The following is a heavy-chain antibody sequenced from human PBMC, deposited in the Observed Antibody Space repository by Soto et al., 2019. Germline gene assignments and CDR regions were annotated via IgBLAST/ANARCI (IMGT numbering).Heavy chain of an antibody. CDR3: ARGSLITMVRGVTSYFDY. J-gene: IGHJ4*02. D-gene: IGHD3-10*01. CDR1: GGTFSRYA. Sequence: SVKVSCKASGGTFSRYAISWVRQAPGQGLEWMGGIIPIFGTANYAQKFQGRVTITADESTSTAYMELSSLRSEDTAVYYCARGSLITMVRGVTSYFDYWGQGTLVTVSS. V-gene: IGHV1-69*13. CDR2: IIPIFGTA.